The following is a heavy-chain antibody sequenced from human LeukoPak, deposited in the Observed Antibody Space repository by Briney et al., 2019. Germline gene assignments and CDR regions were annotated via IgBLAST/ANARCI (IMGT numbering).Heavy chain of an antibody. V-gene: IGHV3-33*01. D-gene: IGHD6-6*01. Sequence: PGRSLRLSCAASGFTFSSYGMHCVPQAPGQGLEGGAVIWYDGSNKYYGDSVKARFTISRDNSKNTLYLQMNSLRAEDTAVYYCARDLRGIEYSSSTSDYWGQGTLVTVSS. CDR1: GFTFSSYG. CDR2: IWYDGSNK. CDR3: ARDLRGIEYSSSTSDY. J-gene: IGHJ4*02.